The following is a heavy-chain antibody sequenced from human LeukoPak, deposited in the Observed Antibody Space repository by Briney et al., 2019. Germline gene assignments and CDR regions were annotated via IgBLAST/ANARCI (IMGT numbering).Heavy chain of an antibody. CDR2: INSDGSST. J-gene: IGHJ4*02. CDR3: ARGSYGGYLAY. V-gene: IGHV3-74*01. D-gene: IGHD5-12*01. Sequence: PGGSLTLSCAASGFTFSSYWMHWVRHAPRQGLVWVSRINSDGSSTSYADSVNGRFTISRDNAKNTLYLQMNSLRAEDTAVYYCARGSYGGYLAYWGQGTLVTVSS. CDR1: GFTFSSYW.